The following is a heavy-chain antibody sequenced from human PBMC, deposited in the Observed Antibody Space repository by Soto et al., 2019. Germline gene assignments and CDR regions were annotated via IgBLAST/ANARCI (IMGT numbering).Heavy chain of an antibody. D-gene: IGHD2-15*01. J-gene: IGHJ6*02. Sequence: GGSLRLSCAASGFTFSSYAMSWVRQAPGKGLEWVSAISGSGGSTYYADSVKGRFTISRDNSKNTLYLQMNSLRAEDAAVYYCAKRSRIFYGMDVWGQGTTVTVSS. CDR3: AKRSRIFYGMDV. V-gene: IGHV3-23*01. CDR2: ISGSGGST. CDR1: GFTFSSYA.